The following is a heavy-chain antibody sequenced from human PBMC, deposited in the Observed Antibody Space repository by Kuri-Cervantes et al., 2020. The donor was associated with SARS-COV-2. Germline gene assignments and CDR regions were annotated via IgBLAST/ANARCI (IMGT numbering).Heavy chain of an antibody. V-gene: IGHV3-23*01. CDR1: GFTFSSYA. Sequence: GGSLRLSCAASGFTFSSYAMSWVRQAPGKGLEWVSAISGSGGSTYYADSVKGRFTISRDNSKNTRYLQMNSLRAEDTAVYYCAKPGITMVRGVIYWFDPWGQGTLVTVSS. J-gene: IGHJ5*02. D-gene: IGHD3-10*01. CDR2: ISGSGGST. CDR3: AKPGITMVRGVIYWFDP.